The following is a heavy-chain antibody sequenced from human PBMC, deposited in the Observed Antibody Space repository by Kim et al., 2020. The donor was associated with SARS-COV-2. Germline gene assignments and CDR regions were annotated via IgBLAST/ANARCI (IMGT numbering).Heavy chain of an antibody. J-gene: IGHJ4*02. V-gene: IGHV3-74*01. CDR2: INSDGSST. CDR3: ARGHSAVAGTNRPFDY. CDR1: GFTFSSYW. D-gene: IGHD6-19*01. Sequence: GGSLRLSCAASGFTFSSYWMHWVRQAPGKGLVWVSRINSDGSSTSYADSVKGRFTISRDNAKNTLYLQMNSLRAEDTAVYYCARGHSAVAGTNRPFDYWGQGTLVTVSS.